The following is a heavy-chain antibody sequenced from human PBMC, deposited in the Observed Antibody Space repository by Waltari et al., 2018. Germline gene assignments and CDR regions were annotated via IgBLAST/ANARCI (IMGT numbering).Heavy chain of an antibody. Sequence: QVQLVQSGAEVKKPGASVKVSCKASGYTFTGYYMHWVRQAPGQGLEWMGWTNPSSGGTNYAQKFQGWGTMTRDTSISTADMELSRLRSDDTAVYYCARGRWWLANYYYYGMDVWGQGTTVTVSS. V-gene: IGHV1-2*04. CDR2: TNPSSGGT. CDR1: GYTFTGYY. J-gene: IGHJ6*02. D-gene: IGHD2-15*01. CDR3: ARGRWWLANYYYYGMDV.